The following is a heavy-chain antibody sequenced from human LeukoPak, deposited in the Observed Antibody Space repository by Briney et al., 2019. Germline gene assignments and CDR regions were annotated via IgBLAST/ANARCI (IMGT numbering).Heavy chain of an antibody. J-gene: IGHJ4*02. CDR3: ARHDAAAYRGYFDY. CDR2: IYYSGST. Sequence: SETLSLTCTVSGGSISSGYYYWGWIRQPPGKGLEWIGSIYYSGSTYYNPPLKSRVTISVDTSKNQLSLKLSSVTAADTAVYYCARHDAAAYRGYFDYWGQGTLVTVSS. D-gene: IGHD1-14*01. CDR1: GGSISSGYYY. V-gene: IGHV4-39*01.